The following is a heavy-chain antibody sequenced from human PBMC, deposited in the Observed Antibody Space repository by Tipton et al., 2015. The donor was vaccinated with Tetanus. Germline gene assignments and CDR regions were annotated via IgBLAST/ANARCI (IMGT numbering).Heavy chain of an antibody. CDR1: GGSVSSGSYY. CDR2: IYYSGST. CDR3: ARVAYSYDSTGLVLSGMDV. V-gene: IGHV4-61*01. Sequence: TLSLTCTVSGGSVSSGSYYWSWIRQAPGKGLEWFGYIYYSGSTNYNPSLKSRVTISVDTSKNQFSLKLSSVTAADTAVYYCARVAYSYDSTGLVLSGMDVWGQGTTVTVSS. J-gene: IGHJ6*02. D-gene: IGHD3-22*01.